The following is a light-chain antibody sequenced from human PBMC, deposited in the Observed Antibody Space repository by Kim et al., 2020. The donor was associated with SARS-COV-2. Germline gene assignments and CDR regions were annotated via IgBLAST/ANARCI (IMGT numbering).Light chain of an antibody. CDR3: QQFNSYPT. CDR2: DAS. CDR1: QGISSA. V-gene: IGKV1-13*02. J-gene: IGKJ4*01. Sequence: SAAVGDRVTITCRASQGISSALAWYQQKPGKAPKLLIYDASSLESGVPSRCSGSGSGTDFTLTISSLQPEDFATYYCQQFNSYPTFGGGTKVDIK.